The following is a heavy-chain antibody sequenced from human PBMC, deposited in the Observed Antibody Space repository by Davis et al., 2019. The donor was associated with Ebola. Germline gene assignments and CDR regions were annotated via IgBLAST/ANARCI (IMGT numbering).Heavy chain of an antibody. Sequence: SETLSLTCTVSGGSISSSSWSWIRQSPGKVLGCIGYIYYSVSTNYNPSLKSRVTISVDTAKNQFSLKLSSVTAADTAVYYCARGGYCHRADPWGQGTLVTVSS. CDR1: GGSISSSS. CDR2: IYYSVST. D-gene: IGHD6-25*01. J-gene: IGHJ5*02. CDR3: ARGGYCHRADP. V-gene: IGHV4-59*12.